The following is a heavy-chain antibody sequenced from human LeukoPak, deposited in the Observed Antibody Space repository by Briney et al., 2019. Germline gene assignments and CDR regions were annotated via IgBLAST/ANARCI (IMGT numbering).Heavy chain of an antibody. Sequence: VGSLRLSCAASGFTFSDYYMSWIRQAPGKGLEWLSYISGSASSIYYADSVKGRFTISRDNAKNSLYLQMNSLRAEDTAVYYCARAEHCSRTSCSDAFDIWGQGTMVTVSS. V-gene: IGHV3-11*04. CDR3: ARAEHCSRTSCSDAFDI. CDR1: GFTFSDYY. J-gene: IGHJ3*02. D-gene: IGHD2-2*01. CDR2: ISGSASSI.